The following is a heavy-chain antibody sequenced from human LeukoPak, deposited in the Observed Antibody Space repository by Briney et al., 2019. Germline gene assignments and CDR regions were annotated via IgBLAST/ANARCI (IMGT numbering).Heavy chain of an antibody. CDR1: GFTFSSYT. Sequence: GGSLRLSCAASGFTFSSYTMNWVRQAPGKGLEWGSYISRSGSTTHYADSVKGRFTISRDNAKNSLYLQMNSLRAEDTAAYYCARDHSGMDVWGQGTTVTVSS. J-gene: IGHJ6*01. CDR2: ISRSGSTT. V-gene: IGHV3-48*03. CDR3: ARDHSGMDV.